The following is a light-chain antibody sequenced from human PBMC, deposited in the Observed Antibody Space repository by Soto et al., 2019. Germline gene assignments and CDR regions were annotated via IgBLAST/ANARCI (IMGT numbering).Light chain of an antibody. CDR2: AAS. Sequence: DIQMTQSPSSLSASVGDRVTITCRASQSISSYLNWYQQKPGKAPKLLIYAASSLQSGVPSRFSGTGSGTDFTLTISSLQPDELATYDCQHSYSTPWTFGQGTKVEIK. J-gene: IGKJ1*01. CDR1: QSISSY. CDR3: QHSYSTPWT. V-gene: IGKV1-39*01.